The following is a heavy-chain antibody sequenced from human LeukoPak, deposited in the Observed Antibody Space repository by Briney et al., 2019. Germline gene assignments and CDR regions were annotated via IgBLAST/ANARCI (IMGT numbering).Heavy chain of an antibody. D-gene: IGHD3-10*01. J-gene: IGHJ4*02. V-gene: IGHV4-34*01. CDR1: GGSFSGYY. CDR2: INQSGST. Sequence: SETLSLTCAVYGGSFSGYYWSWIRHPPGKGREWLGEINQSGSTNYNPALKSRVTISVDTSKNQCSQKLSSVTAADTAVYYCARAVLWFGETSLNFDYWGQGTLVTVSS. CDR3: ARAVLWFGETSLNFDY.